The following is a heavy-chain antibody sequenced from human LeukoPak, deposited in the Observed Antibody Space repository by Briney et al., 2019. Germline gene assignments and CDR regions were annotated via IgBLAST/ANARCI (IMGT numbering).Heavy chain of an antibody. CDR1: GFTFSNAW. V-gene: IGHV3-15*01. CDR3: TTEPMVVTPRRLSY. D-gene: IGHD4-23*01. CDR2: IKSKTDGGTT. J-gene: IGHJ4*02. Sequence: PGGSLRLSCAASGFTFSNAWMSWVRQAPGKGLEWVGRIKSKTDGGTTDYAAPVKGRFTISRDDSKNTLYLQMNSLKTEDTAVYYCTTEPMVVTPRRLSYWGQGTLVTVSS.